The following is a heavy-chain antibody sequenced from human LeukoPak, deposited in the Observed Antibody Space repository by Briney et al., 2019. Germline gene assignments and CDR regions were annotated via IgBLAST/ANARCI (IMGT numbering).Heavy chain of an antibody. Sequence: SETLSLTCAVSGGSISSSNWWSWVRQPPGKGLEWIGEIYHSGSTNYNPSLKSRVTISVDKSKNQFSLKLSSVTAADTAVYYCARVRCSSASCYYYYYYGIDVWGQGTTVTVSS. CDR3: ARVRCSSASCYYYYYYGIDV. V-gene: IGHV4-4*02. J-gene: IGHJ6*02. CDR2: IYHSGST. CDR1: GGSISSSNW. D-gene: IGHD2-2*01.